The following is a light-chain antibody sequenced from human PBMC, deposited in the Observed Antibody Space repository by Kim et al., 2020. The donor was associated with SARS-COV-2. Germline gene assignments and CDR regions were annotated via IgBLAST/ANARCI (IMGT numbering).Light chain of an antibody. CDR3: QSYDSSQSGVV. Sequence: SVTSSCTECSSHIGAGYDVHCYQRLPGTAPKHLSYGNSNRPSVVPDRFSGSKSGTSASLAIAGLQADDEADYYCQSYDSSQSGVVFGGGTQLTVL. CDR1: SSHIGAGYD. V-gene: IGLV1-40*01. J-gene: IGLJ2*01. CDR2: GNS.